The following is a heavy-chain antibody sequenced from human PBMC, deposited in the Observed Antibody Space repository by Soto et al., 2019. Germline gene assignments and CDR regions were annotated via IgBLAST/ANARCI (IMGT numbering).Heavy chain of an antibody. J-gene: IGHJ5*02. CDR3: ARDLQYYDFWSANDGPWFDP. D-gene: IGHD3-3*01. V-gene: IGHV3-11*01. CDR2: ISSSGSTI. Sequence: GGSLRLSCAASGFTFSDYYMSWIRQAPGKGLEWVSYISSSGSTIYYADSVKGRFTISRDNAKNSLYLQMNSLRAEDTAVYYCARDLQYYDFWSANDGPWFDPWGQGTLVTVSS. CDR1: GFTFSDYY.